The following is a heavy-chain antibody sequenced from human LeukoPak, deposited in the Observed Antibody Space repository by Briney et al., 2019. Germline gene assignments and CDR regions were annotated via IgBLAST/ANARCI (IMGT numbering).Heavy chain of an antibody. V-gene: IGHV3-23*01. J-gene: IGHJ4*02. D-gene: IGHD3-10*01. CDR2: ISGSGGST. CDR3: AKTPYYYGSGSYRMAY. CDR1: GFTFSSYA. Sequence: GGSLRLSCAASGFTFSSYAMYWVRQAPGKGLEWVSAISGSGGSTYFADSVRGRFTISRDNSKNTLYLQMNSLRAEDTAVYYCAKTPYYYGSGSYRMAYWGQGTLVTVSS.